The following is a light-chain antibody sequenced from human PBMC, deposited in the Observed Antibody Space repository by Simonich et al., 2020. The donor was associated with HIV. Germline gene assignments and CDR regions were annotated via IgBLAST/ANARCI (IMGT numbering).Light chain of an antibody. CDR2: AAS. Sequence: DIQMTQSPSSLSASVGDRVTITCRASQTINNDLNWYLQKPGKAPKLLIYAASSLQSGVPSRFSGSGSGTDFTLTISSLQREDFATYYCQQSYSTPPTFGGGTKVEIK. V-gene: IGKV1-39*01. CDR3: QQSYSTPPT. CDR1: QTINND. J-gene: IGKJ4*01.